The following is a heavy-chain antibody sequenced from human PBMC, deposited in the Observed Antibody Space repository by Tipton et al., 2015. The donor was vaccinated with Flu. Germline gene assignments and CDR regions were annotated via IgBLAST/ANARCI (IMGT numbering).Heavy chain of an antibody. CDR2: IFHSGNA. CDR1: GFSIRSSNYC. CDR3: ARRGYSNYVSEPKNWFDP. J-gene: IGHJ5*02. Sequence: TLSLTCAVSGFSIRSSNYCWGWIRQPPGKGLEWIGNIFHSGNAYHNPSLKSRVTISVDTSKNQVSLKLSSVTAADTTVYYCARRGYSNYVSEPKNWFDPWGQGALVTVSS. D-gene: IGHD4-11*01. V-gene: IGHV4-38-2*01.